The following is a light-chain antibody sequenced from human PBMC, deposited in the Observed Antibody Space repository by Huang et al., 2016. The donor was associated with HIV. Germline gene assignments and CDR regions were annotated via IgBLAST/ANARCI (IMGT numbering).Light chain of an antibody. Sequence: EIVMTQSPATWSVSPGESATLSCRASQSVSAKLAGYQQKPGQSPRLLIYDASTRATGILVRFSGSGSGTDFTLTINSLQSEDFAVYYCQQYSNWPSFGGGTKVEIK. V-gene: IGKV3-15*01. CDR1: QSVSAK. CDR3: QQYSNWPS. CDR2: DAS. J-gene: IGKJ4*01.